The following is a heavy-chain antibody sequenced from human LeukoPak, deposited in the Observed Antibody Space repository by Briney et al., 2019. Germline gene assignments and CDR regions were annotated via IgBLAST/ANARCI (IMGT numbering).Heavy chain of an antibody. J-gene: IGHJ4*02. CDR2: ISSSGSTI. D-gene: IGHD2-21*01. CDR1: GFTFSDYY. V-gene: IGHV3-11*04. CDR3: AKDRRHLVVYY. Sequence: PGGSLRLSCAASGFTFSDYYMSWIRQAPGKGLEWVSYISSSGSTIYYAYSVKGRFTISRDNAKNSLYLQMNSLRAEDTAVYYCAKDRRHLVVYYWGQGTLVTVSS.